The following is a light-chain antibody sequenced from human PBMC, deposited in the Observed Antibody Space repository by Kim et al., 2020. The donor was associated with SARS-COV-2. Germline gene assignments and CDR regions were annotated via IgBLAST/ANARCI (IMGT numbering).Light chain of an antibody. CDR1: RGSIDDNY. Sequence: GKTVTISVNRSRGSIDDNYVQWYQQRPGGVPTTVIYEDDQRPSGVSDRFSGSIDNSSNSASLTISGLRTEDEADYYCQSYNRDNVIFGGGTKLTVL. CDR3: QSYNRDNVI. CDR2: EDD. J-gene: IGLJ2*01. V-gene: IGLV6-57*03.